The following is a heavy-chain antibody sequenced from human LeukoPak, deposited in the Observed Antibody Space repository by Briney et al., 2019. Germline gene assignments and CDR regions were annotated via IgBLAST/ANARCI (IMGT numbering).Heavy chain of an antibody. J-gene: IGHJ4*02. D-gene: IGHD6-19*01. V-gene: IGHV4-34*01. CDR1: GVPFSNYY. Sequence: SETLSLTCAVSGVPFSNYYWSWVRQSPRQGLEWIGEINHSGYINYNPSLKTRVTMSIDTSKNQFSLKVTSVTAADAGVYYCTRAVAGHPDWGQGTLVTVSS. CDR2: INHSGYI. CDR3: TRAVAGHPD.